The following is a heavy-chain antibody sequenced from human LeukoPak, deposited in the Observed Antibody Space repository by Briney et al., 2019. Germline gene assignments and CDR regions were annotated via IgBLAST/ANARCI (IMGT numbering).Heavy chain of an antibody. D-gene: IGHD2-2*02. Sequence: PSETLSLTCTVSGGSINSSSYYWGWIRQPPGKGLEWIGSIYYSGSTYYNPSLKSRVTISVDTSKNQFSLKLSSVTAADTAVYYCARHILRRSGQVPAAIQKYYFDYWGQGTLVTVSS. V-gene: IGHV4-39*01. CDR1: GGSINSSSYY. J-gene: IGHJ4*02. CDR2: IYYSGST. CDR3: ARHILRRSGQVPAAIQKYYFDY.